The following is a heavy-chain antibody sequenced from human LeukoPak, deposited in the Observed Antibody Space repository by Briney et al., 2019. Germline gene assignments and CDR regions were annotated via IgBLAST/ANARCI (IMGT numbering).Heavy chain of an antibody. CDR3: ARGEGGSGSPLWFDP. Sequence: ASVTVSCKASGYTFTSYYMHWVRRAPGQGLEWMGIINPSGGSTSYAQKFQGRVTMTRDTSTSTVYMELSSLRSEDTAVYYCARGEGGSGSPLWFDPWGQGTLVTVSS. J-gene: IGHJ5*02. CDR2: INPSGGST. V-gene: IGHV1-46*01. CDR1: GYTFTSYY. D-gene: IGHD3-10*01.